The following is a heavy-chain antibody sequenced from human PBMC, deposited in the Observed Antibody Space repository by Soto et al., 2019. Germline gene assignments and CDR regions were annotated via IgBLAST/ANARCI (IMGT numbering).Heavy chain of an antibody. CDR3: AKTTVVIDYDIYGMDV. CDR2: ISYDGSNK. V-gene: IGHV3-30*18. J-gene: IGHJ6*02. D-gene: IGHD4-17*01. CDR1: GFTFSSYG. Sequence: PGGSLRLSCAASGFTFSSYGMHWVRQAPGKGLEWVAVISYDGSNKYYADSVKGRFTISRDNSKNTLYLQMNSLRGEDTAVYYCAKTTVVIDYDIYGMDVWGQGTTVTVSS.